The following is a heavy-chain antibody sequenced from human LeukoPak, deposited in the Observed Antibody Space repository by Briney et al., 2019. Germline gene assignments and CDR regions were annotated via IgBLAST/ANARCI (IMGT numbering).Heavy chain of an antibody. D-gene: IGHD6-19*01. V-gene: IGHV3-33*01. CDR2: IWYDGSNK. J-gene: IGHJ4*02. Sequence: PGGSLRLSCAASGFTFSSYGMRWVRQAPGKGLEWVAVIWYDGSNKYYADSVKGRFTISRDNSKNTLYLQMNSLRAEDTAVYYCARGKGIAVAGTEDYWGQGTLVTVSS. CDR1: GFTFSSYG. CDR3: ARGKGIAVAGTEDY.